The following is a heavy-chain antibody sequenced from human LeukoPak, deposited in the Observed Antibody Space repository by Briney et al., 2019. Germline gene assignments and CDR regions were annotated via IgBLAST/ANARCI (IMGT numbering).Heavy chain of an antibody. CDR3: ARDRGDCSSTSCYSWFDP. CDR1: GGSISSYY. J-gene: IGHJ5*02. D-gene: IGHD2-2*01. CDR2: IYTSGTI. V-gene: IGHV4-4*07. Sequence: SETLSLTCTVSGGSISSYYWSWIRQPAGTALEWIGRIYTSGTITYNPSLKSRVTISVDTSKNQFSLKLSSVTAADTAVYYCARDRGDCSSTSCYSWFDPWGRGTLVTVSS.